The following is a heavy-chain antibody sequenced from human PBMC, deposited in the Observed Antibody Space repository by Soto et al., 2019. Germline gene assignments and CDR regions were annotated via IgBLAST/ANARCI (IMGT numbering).Heavy chain of an antibody. CDR1: GYTFTSHD. J-gene: IGHJ5*02. V-gene: IGHV1-8*01. CDR3: ARGKGSGWFDP. Sequence: ASVKVSCKASGYTFTSHDINWVRQATGQGLEWMGWMNPTGGNTGYAQKFQGRVTMTRNTSISTAYMELSSLRSDDTAVYYCARGKGSGWFDPWGQGTLVTVSS. D-gene: IGHD3-10*01. CDR2: MNPTGGNT.